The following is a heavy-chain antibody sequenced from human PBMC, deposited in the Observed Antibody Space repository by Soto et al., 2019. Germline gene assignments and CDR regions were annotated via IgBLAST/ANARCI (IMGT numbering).Heavy chain of an antibody. CDR3: ARSQGGSSSLDVYYYYYSGMDD. CDR2: IIPIFGTA. CDR1: GGTFSSYA. J-gene: IGHJ6*04. V-gene: IGHV1-69*01. Sequence: QVQLVQSGAEVKKPGSSVKVSCKAPGGTFSSYAISWVRQAPGQGLEWMGGIIPIFGTAKYAQKFQGRVTITADESTSTGYMELSRLRSEDTAVYYCARSQGGSSSLDVYYYYYSGMDDWGKGTTVTVS. D-gene: IGHD2-15*01.